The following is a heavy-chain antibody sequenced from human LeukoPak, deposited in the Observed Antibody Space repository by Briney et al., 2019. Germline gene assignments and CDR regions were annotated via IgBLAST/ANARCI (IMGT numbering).Heavy chain of an antibody. Sequence: ASGKVSCKVSGYTLAELSMHWVRQAPGKGLEWMGGFDPEDGETIYAQNLQGRVTMTEDTPTAPAYMGLSCLRSEDTPVYYCATSPWGSDDHWGQGTLVTVSS. V-gene: IGHV1-24*01. CDR2: FDPEDGET. D-gene: IGHD7-27*01. CDR1: GYTLAELS. J-gene: IGHJ4*02. CDR3: ATSPWGSDDH.